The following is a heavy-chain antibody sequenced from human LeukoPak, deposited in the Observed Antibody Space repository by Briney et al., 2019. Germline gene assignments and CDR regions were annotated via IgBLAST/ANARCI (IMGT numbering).Heavy chain of an antibody. CDR3: ATDRTYYYGSGSYNY. Sequence: GASVKVSCKVSGYTLTELSMHWVRQAPGKGLEWMGGFDPEDGETIYAQKFQGRVTMTEDTSTDTAYMELSSLRSEDTAVYYCATDRTYYYGSGSYNYWGQGTLVTVSS. CDR2: FDPEDGET. CDR1: GYTLTELS. D-gene: IGHD3-10*01. J-gene: IGHJ4*02. V-gene: IGHV1-24*01.